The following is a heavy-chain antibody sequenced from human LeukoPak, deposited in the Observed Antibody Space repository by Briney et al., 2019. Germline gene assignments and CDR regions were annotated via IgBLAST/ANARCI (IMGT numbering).Heavy chain of an antibody. CDR1: GYSFTIYW. D-gene: IGHD6-13*01. Sequence: GESLKISCKGSGYSFTIYWIGWVRQMPGKGLEWMGIIYPGDSDTRYSPSFQGQVTISADKSISTAYLQWSSLKASDTAMYYCARHLGASSSWSLFDYWGQGTLVTVSS. V-gene: IGHV5-51*01. J-gene: IGHJ4*02. CDR2: IYPGDSDT. CDR3: ARHLGASSSWSLFDY.